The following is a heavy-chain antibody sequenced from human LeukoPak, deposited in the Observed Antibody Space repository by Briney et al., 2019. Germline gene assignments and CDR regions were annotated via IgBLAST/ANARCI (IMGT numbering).Heavy chain of an antibody. V-gene: IGHV5-51*01. D-gene: IGHD3-10*01. CDR1: GYSFTSYW. J-gene: IGHJ4*02. CDR2: IYPGDSDS. CDR3: ARLGYYGSGSYGVYYFDY. Sequence: GESLKISCXGSGYSFTSYWIGWVRQMTGKGLEWMGIIYPGDSDSRYSPSFQGQVTISADKSISTAYLQWSSLKASDTAMYYCARLGYYGSGSYGVYYFDYWGQGTLVTVSS.